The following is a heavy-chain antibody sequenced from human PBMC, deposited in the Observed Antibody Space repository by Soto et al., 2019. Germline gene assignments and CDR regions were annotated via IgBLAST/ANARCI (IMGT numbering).Heavy chain of an antibody. D-gene: IGHD4-17*01. V-gene: IGHV3-21*01. Sequence: GGSLRLSCAASGFTFSSYSMNWVRQAPGKGLEWVSSISSSSSYIYYADSVKGRFTISRDNAKNSLYLQMTSLRAEDTAVYYCARDPRYGDYSDAFDIWGQGTMVTVSS. J-gene: IGHJ3*02. CDR3: ARDPRYGDYSDAFDI. CDR1: GFTFSSYS. CDR2: ISSSSSYI.